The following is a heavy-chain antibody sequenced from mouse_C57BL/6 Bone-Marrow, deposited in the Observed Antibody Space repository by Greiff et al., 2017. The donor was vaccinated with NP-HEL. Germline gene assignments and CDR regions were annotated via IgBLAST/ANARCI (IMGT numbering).Heavy chain of an antibody. D-gene: IGHD1-1*01. CDR1: GFTFSSYA. V-gene: IGHV5-4*01. CDR3: AREDTTVVAIDY. J-gene: IGHJ2*01. CDR2: ISDGGSYT. Sequence: EVNLVESGGGLVKPGGSLKLSCAASGFTFSSYAMSWVRQTPEKRLEWVATISDGGSYTYYPDNVKGRFTISRDNAKNNLYLQMSHLKSEDTAMYYCAREDTTVVAIDYWGQGTTLTVSS.